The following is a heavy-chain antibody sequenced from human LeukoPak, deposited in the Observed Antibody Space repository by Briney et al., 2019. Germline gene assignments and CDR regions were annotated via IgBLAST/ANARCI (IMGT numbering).Heavy chain of an antibody. V-gene: IGHV1-69*10. Sequence: ASVKVSCKASGGTFSSYAISWVRQAPGQGLEWMGGIIPILGTANYAQKFQGRVTITADKSTSTAYMELSSLRSEDTAVYYCASLLTAAAGTRPLWGQGTLVTVSS. J-gene: IGHJ4*02. D-gene: IGHD6-13*01. CDR2: IIPILGTA. CDR1: GGTFSSYA. CDR3: ASLLTAAAGTRPL.